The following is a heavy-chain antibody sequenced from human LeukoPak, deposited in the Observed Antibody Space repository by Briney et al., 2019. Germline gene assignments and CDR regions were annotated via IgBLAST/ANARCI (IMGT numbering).Heavy chain of an antibody. CDR1: GFTFSTYW. Sequence: GGSLRLSCAASGFTFSTYWMSWVRQAPGKGLEWVANIKQDGSEKYYVDSVKGRFTISRDNAKNSLYLQMNSLRAEDTAVYCCAGGRWGLLGGNYWGQGTLVTVSS. CDR3: AGGRWGLLGGNY. D-gene: IGHD1-26*01. V-gene: IGHV3-7*01. CDR2: IKQDGSEK. J-gene: IGHJ4*02.